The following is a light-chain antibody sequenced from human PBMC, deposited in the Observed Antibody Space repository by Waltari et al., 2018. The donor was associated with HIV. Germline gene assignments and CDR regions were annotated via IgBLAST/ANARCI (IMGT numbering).Light chain of an antibody. CDR1: SPNIGSNT. J-gene: IGLJ2*01. Sequence: QSVLTQPPSASGTPGQRVAISCSGSSPNIGSNTITWYQQLSGTAPNILIKSNNQRPSGVPDRFSGSKSGTSGSLASSGLQSEDEADYYCAAWDDNRNAVVFGGGTKLTVL. V-gene: IGLV1-44*01. CDR2: SNN. CDR3: AAWDDNRNAVV.